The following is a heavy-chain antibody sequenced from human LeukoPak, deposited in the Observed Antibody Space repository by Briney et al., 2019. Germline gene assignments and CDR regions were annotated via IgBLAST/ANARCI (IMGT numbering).Heavy chain of an antibody. CDR3: ARACYYDGSGYCHDAFDI. D-gene: IGHD3-22*01. V-gene: IGHV1-18*01. CDR2: ISAYNGNT. J-gene: IGHJ3*02. CDR1: GYTFTSYG. Sequence: ASVKVSCKASGYTFTSYGISWVRQAPGQGLEWMGWISAYNGNTNYAQKLQGRVAMTTDTSTSTAYMELRSLRSDDTAVYYCARACYYDGSGYCHDAFDIWGQGTMVTVSS.